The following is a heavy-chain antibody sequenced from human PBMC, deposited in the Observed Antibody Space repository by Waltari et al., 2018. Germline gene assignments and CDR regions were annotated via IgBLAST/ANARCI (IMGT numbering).Heavy chain of an antibody. CDR3: ATYSASRGFNY. Sequence: QVQLVESGGGVVQPGASLRLSCASSGFTFSTDGLHWVRQAPGKGLEWVAYIRSDGSNINYADSVKGRFTISRDNSKNTLYLQMNSLRAEDTAVYYCATYSASRGFNYWGQGTLVTVSS. D-gene: IGHD6-13*01. CDR1: GFTFSTDG. CDR2: IRSDGSNI. J-gene: IGHJ4*02. V-gene: IGHV3-30*02.